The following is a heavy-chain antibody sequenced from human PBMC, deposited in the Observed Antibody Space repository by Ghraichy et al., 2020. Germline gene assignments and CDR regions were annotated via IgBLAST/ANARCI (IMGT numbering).Heavy chain of an antibody. CDR3: ATDFIHFGVEQSAY. J-gene: IGHJ4*02. CDR2: FDPEDGET. CDR1: GYTLTELS. V-gene: IGHV1-24*01. D-gene: IGHD3-3*01. Sequence: ASVKVSCKVSGYTLTELSMHWVRQAPGKGLEWMGGFDPEDGETIYAQKFQGRVTMTEDTSTDTAYMELSSLRSEDTAVYYCATDFIHFGVEQSAYWGQGTLVTVSS.